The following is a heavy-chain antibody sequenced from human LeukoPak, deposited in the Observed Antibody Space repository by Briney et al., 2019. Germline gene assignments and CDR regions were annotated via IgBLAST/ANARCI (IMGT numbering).Heavy chain of an antibody. CDR2: IYTSGST. Sequence: PSQTLSLTCTVSGGSISSGSYYWSWIRQPAGKGLEWIGRIYTSGSTNYNPSLKSRVTISVDTSKNQFSLELSSVTAADTAVYYCARGWPMTLDVWGKGTTVTISS. D-gene: IGHD2-21*02. CDR3: ARGWPMTLDV. CDR1: GGSISSGSYY. J-gene: IGHJ6*04. V-gene: IGHV4-61*02.